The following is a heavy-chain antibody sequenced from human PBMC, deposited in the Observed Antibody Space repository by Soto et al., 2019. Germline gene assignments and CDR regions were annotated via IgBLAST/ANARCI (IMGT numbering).Heavy chain of an antibody. CDR2: INHSGST. Sequence: SETLSLTCAVYGGSFSGYYWSWIRQPPGKGLEWIGEINHSGSTNYNPSLKSRVTISVDTSKNQFSLKLSSVTAADTAVYYCARGRGGYYGSGSYSQSPSWEPPTFDYWGQGTLVTVSS. D-gene: IGHD3-10*01. CDR1: GGSFSGYY. CDR3: ARGRGGYYGSGSYSQSPSWEPPTFDY. V-gene: IGHV4-34*01. J-gene: IGHJ4*02.